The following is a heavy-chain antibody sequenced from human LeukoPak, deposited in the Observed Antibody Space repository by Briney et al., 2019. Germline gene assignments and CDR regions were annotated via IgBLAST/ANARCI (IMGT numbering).Heavy chain of an antibody. CDR1: GFTFSSYG. Sequence: GGSLRLSCAASGFTFSSYGMHWVRQAPGKGLEWVAVIWYDGSNKYYADSVKGRFTISRDDSKNTLYLQMNSLRAEDTAVYYCAKDHPTPASSSFDYWGQGTLVTVSS. V-gene: IGHV3-33*06. D-gene: IGHD6-13*01. CDR3: AKDHPTPASSSFDY. J-gene: IGHJ4*02. CDR2: IWYDGSNK.